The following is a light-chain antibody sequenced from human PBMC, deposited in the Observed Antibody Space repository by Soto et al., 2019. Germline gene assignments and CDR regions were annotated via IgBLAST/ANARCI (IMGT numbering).Light chain of an antibody. CDR1: QSVSSS. CDR2: DAS. Sequence: EIVLTQSPATLSLSPGERATLSCRASQSVSSSLAWYQQKPGQAPRLLIYDASNRATGIPARFSGSGSGTDFTLTISSLEPEDFAGYYCQQRSNWPITFGQGTRLAIK. J-gene: IGKJ5*01. V-gene: IGKV3-11*01. CDR3: QQRSNWPIT.